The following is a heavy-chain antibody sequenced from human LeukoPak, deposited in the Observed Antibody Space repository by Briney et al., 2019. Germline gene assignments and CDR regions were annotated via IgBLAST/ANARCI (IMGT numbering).Heavy chain of an antibody. CDR1: GYTFTRND. Sequence: ASVKVSCKTSGYTFTRNDINWVRQATGQGLEWMGWMNPNSGNSGYAQKFQGRVTITRDNSISTAYMELNSLTSEDTAVYYCATVDYYCSGGSCYRPFDYWGQGTLVTVSS. D-gene: IGHD2-15*01. V-gene: IGHV1-8*03. J-gene: IGHJ4*02. CDR3: ATVDYYCSGGSCYRPFDY. CDR2: MNPNSGNS.